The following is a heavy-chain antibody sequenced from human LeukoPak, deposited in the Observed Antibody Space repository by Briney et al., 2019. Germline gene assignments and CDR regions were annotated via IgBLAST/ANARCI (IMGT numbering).Heavy chain of an antibody. CDR1: GFTFSSYS. J-gene: IGHJ4*02. CDR2: ISSSSSTI. V-gene: IGHV3-48*02. D-gene: IGHD6-19*01. CDR3: ARIRSSSGWYGSDY. Sequence: GGSLRLSCAASGFTFSSYSMNWVRQAPGKGLEWVSYISSSSSTIYYADSVKGRFTISRDNAKNSLFLQMNSLRDEDTAVYYCARIRSSSGWYGSDYWGQGTLVTVSS.